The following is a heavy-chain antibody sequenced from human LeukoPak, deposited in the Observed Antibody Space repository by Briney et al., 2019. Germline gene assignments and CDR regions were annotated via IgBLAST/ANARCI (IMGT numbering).Heavy chain of an antibody. V-gene: IGHV3-21*01. Sequence: GSPRLSCCGSGFEISWDSKNLVRQAPRKGLEVVSSISYCRGNIYYTDSVKGRFTISRDNAENSLYLQMNSLRVEDTAVYYCGRVRCSGGTCYTYSSGWAFEFWGQGTLVIVSS. J-gene: IGHJ4*02. CDR2: ISYCRGNI. CDR3: GRVRCSGGTCYTYSSGWAFEF. D-gene: IGHD2-15*01. CDR1: GFEISWDS.